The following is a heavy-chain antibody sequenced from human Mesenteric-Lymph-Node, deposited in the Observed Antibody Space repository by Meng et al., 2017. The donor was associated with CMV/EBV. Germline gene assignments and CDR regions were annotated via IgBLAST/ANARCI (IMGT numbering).Heavy chain of an antibody. D-gene: IGHD2-2*01. CDR2: IRYDGSNK. CDR1: GFTFSSYG. V-gene: IGHV3-30*02. Sequence: GESLKISCAASGFTFSSYGMHWVRQAPGKGLEWVAFIRYDGSNKYYADSVKGRFTISRDNSKNTLYLQMNSLRAEDTAVYYCAKHGIRTSSYYYYGMDVWGQGTTVTVSS. J-gene: IGHJ6*02. CDR3: AKHGIRTSSYYYYGMDV.